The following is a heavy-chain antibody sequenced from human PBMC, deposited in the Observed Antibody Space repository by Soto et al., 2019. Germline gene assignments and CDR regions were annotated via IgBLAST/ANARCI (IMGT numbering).Heavy chain of an antibody. CDR2: ISSSGSTI. D-gene: IGHD6-19*01. CDR3: ARSKWSSGWYGRGYYFDY. CDR1: GFTFSSYE. J-gene: IGHJ4*02. V-gene: IGHV3-48*03. Sequence: EVQLVESGGGLVQPGGSLRLSCAASGFTFSSYEMNWVRQAPGKGLEWVSYISSSGSTIYYADSVKGRFTISRDNAKNSLYLQMNSLRAEDTAVYYCARSKWSSGWYGRGYYFDYWGQGTLVTVSS.